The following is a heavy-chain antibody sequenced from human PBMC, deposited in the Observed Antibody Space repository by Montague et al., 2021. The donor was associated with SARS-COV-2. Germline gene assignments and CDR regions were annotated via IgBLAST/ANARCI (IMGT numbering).Heavy chain of an antibody. CDR2: IYYSGST. Sequence: TLSLTCTVSGGSISSGGYYWGWIRQHPGKGLEWIGYIYYSGSTYYNPSLKSRVTISVDTSKNQFSLKLSSVTAADTAVYYCARASGKKTIFGVVISYFDYWGQGTLVTVSS. J-gene: IGHJ4*02. CDR3: ARASGKKTIFGVVISYFDY. CDR1: GGSISSGGYY. D-gene: IGHD3-3*01. V-gene: IGHV4-31*03.